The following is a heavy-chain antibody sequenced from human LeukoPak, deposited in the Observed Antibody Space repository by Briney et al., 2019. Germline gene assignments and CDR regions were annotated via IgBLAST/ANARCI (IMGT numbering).Heavy chain of an antibody. CDR3: ARGVAYDSSGEGDY. Sequence: GASVKVSCKASGYTFTSYDINWVRQATGQGLEWMGWMNPNSGNTGYAQKFQGRVTITRNTSISTAYMELSSLRSEDTAVYYCARGVAYDSSGEGDYWGQGTLVTVSS. V-gene: IGHV1-8*03. J-gene: IGHJ4*02. CDR2: MNPNSGNT. CDR1: GYTFTSYD. D-gene: IGHD3-22*01.